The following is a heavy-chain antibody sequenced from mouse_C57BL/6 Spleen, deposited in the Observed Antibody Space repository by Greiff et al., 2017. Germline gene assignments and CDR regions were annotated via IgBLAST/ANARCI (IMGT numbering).Heavy chain of an antibody. V-gene: IGHV1-64*01. J-gene: IGHJ2*01. CDR1: GYTFTSYW. Sequence: QVQLQQPGAELVKPGASVKLSCKASGYTFTSYWMHWVKQRPGQGLEWIGMIHPNSGSTNYNEKFKSKATLTVDKSSSTAYMQLSSLTSEDSAVYYCARGDYYGSSYVGAFDYWGQGTTLTVSS. CDR3: ARGDYYGSSYVGAFDY. D-gene: IGHD1-1*01. CDR2: IHPNSGST.